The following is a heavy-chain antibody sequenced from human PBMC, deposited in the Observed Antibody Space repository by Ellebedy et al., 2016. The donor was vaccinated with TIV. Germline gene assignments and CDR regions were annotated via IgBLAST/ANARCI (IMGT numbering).Heavy chain of an antibody. CDR3: ARAGGFSDFVVLDVAPRWFDP. Sequence: MPSETLSLTCAVSADSISSSNWWSWVRQPPGKGLEWIGEIWHSGSTNYNPSLTSRANMSVDTSNSVFSLRLKSVPAADTAVYYCARAGGFSDFVVLDVAPRWFDPWGQGILVTVFS. D-gene: IGHD2-21*01. CDR2: IWHSGST. V-gene: IGHV4-4*02. CDR1: ADSISSSNW. J-gene: IGHJ5*02.